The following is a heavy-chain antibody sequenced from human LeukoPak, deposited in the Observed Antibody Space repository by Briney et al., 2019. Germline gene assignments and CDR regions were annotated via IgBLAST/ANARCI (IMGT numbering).Heavy chain of an antibody. CDR3: ARRAGAYSHPYDY. V-gene: IGHV3-53*01. CDR2: IYSDNA. D-gene: IGHD4/OR15-4a*01. J-gene: IGHJ4*02. Sequence: GGSLRLSCAASGFTFSSYAMHWVRQAPGKGLEWVSFIYSDNAHYSDSVKGRFTISRDNSKNTLYLQMNSLRAEDTAVYYCARRAGAYSHPYDYWGQGTLVTVYS. CDR1: GFTFSSYA.